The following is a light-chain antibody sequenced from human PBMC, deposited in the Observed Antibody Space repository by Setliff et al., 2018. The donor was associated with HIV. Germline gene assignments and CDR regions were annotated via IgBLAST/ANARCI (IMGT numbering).Light chain of an antibody. CDR1: NSDIGSHDY. V-gene: IGLV2-14*03. Sequence: QSALTQPASVSGSPGQSITISCSGTNSDIGSHDYVSWYQQHPGKAPKLIIFSVTYRPSGVSDRFSGSKSGNTASLTISGLQPEDEADYYCASHRDTNTLEVFGTGTKGTVL. J-gene: IGLJ1*01. CDR3: ASHRDTNTLEV. CDR2: SVT.